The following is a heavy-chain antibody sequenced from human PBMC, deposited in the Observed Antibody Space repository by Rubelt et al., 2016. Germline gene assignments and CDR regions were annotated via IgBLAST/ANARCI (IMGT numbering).Heavy chain of an antibody. CDR1: GFTFSSYA. J-gene: IGHJ4*02. CDR3: AKDDSGGWYY. Sequence: RSLRLSCAASGFTFSSYAMSWVRQAPGKGLEWVSAISGSGGSTYYADSVEGRFTISRDNSKNTLYLQMNSLRVEDTAVYYCAKDDSGGWYYWGQGTLVTVSS. CDR2: ISGSGGST. V-gene: IGHV3-23*01. D-gene: IGHD6-19*01.